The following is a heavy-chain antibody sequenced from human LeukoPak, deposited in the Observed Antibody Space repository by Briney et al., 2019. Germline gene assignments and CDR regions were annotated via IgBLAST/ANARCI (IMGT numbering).Heavy chain of an antibody. J-gene: IGHJ5*02. V-gene: IGHV3-21*01. CDR3: ARDLPIAAPDWFDP. CDR1: GFTFSSYS. Sequence: GGSLRLSCAASGFTFSSYSMNWVRQAPGKGLEWVSSISSSSSYIYYADSVKGRFTISRDNAKNSLYLQMNSLRAEDTAVYYCARDLPIAAPDWFDPWGQGTLVTVSS. D-gene: IGHD6-6*01. CDR2: ISSSSSYI.